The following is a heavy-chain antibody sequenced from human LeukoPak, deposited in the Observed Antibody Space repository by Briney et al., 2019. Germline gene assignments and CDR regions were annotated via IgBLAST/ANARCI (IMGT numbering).Heavy chain of an antibody. CDR2: FDPEDGET. V-gene: IGHV1-24*01. D-gene: IGHD3-9*01. Sequence: ASVKVSCKVSGYTLTELSMHWVRQAPGKGLEWMGGFDPEDGETIYAQKFQGRVTITADKSTSTAYMELSSLRSEDTAVYYCARVTEDILTGYYHDAFDIWGQGTMVTVSS. CDR1: GYTLTELS. J-gene: IGHJ3*02. CDR3: ARVTEDILTGYYHDAFDI.